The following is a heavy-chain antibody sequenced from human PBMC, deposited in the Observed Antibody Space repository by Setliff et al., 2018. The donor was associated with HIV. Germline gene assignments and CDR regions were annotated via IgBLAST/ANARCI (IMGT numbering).Heavy chain of an antibody. CDR1: GYSFDDNS. J-gene: IGHJ4*02. CDR3: ARSLLGLIVPSVQGIWYYFDY. V-gene: IGHV1-18*01. Sequence: VASVKVSCKASGYSFDDNSINWVRQAPGQGLEWMGWISPYNGKTRYSQKFQGRVTMTTDTSTSTAYMEVRGLRSDDTAIYYCARSLLGLIVPSVQGIWYYFDYWGQGTLVTVSS. D-gene: IGHD2-8*01. CDR2: ISPYNGKT.